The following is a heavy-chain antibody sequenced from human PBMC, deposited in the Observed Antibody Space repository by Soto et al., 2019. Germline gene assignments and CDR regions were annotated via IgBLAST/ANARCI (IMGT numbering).Heavy chain of an antibody. CDR2: ISAYNGNT. D-gene: IGHD3-22*01. V-gene: IGHV1-18*04. CDR3: ARDVVGRYDSSGYYDYYGMDV. CDR1: GYTFTGYG. Sequence: ASVKVSCKASGYTFTGYGISWVRQAPGQGLEWMGWISAYNGNTNYAQKLQGRVTMTTDTSTSTAYMELRSLRSDDTAVYYCARDVVGRYDSSGYYDYYGMDVWGQGNTVPVSS. J-gene: IGHJ6*02.